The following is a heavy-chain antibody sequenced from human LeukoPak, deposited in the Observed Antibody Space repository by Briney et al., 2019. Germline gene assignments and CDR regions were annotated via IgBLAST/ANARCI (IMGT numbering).Heavy chain of an antibody. J-gene: IGHJ6*03. CDR1: GYNFTSYW. CDR2: IYPGDSDT. D-gene: IGHD4-17*01. V-gene: IGHV5-51*01. CDR3: ASLGAGATTGYMDV. Sequence: PGESLQISCKGSGYNFTSYWIGWVRQLPGKGLEWMGLIYPGDSDTRYSPSFQGQVTISADKSISPPFLEWSRLKAHDPPIVSRASLGAGATTGYMDVWGKGTTVTVSS.